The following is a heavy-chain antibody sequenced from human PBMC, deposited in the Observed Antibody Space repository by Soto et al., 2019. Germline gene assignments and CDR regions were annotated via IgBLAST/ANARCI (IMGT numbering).Heavy chain of an antibody. Sequence: EVQLLESGGGLVQPGGSLRLSCAASGFTFSSYAMSWVRQAPGKGLEWVSAMSGSGGSTYYADSVKGRFTISRDNAKNTLYLQMNSLRAEDTAVYYCANDPIAAAAYNWFDPWGQGTLVTVSS. CDR3: ANDPIAAAAYNWFDP. D-gene: IGHD6-13*01. V-gene: IGHV3-23*01. J-gene: IGHJ5*02. CDR2: MSGSGGST. CDR1: GFTFSSYA.